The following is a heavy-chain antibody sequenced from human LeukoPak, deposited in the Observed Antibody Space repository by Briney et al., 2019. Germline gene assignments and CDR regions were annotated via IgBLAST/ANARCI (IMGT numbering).Heavy chain of an antibody. Sequence: SETLSLTCTVSGGSISSHYWSWMRQPPGKGLEWIGYIYFSGSTYYNPSLDSRVTISVATSKNQFSLKLSSVTAADTAVYYCARVGYYYYGMDVWGQGTTVTVSS. CDR3: ARVGYYYYGMDV. CDR1: GGSISSHY. J-gene: IGHJ6*02. V-gene: IGHV4-30-4*08. CDR2: IYFSGST.